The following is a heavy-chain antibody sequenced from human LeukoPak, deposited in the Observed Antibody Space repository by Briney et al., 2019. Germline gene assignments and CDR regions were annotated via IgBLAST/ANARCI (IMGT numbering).Heavy chain of an antibody. J-gene: IGHJ4*02. D-gene: IGHD3-10*01. CDR1: GYTFTSYY. Sequence: ASVKVSCKASGYTFTSYYMHWVRQAPGQGLEWTGLINPSGGSTIYAQKFQGRVTMTRDTSTSTVYMELSSLRSEDTAVYYCAREASGYYFDYWGQGTLVTVS. CDR3: AREASGYYFDY. V-gene: IGHV1-46*01. CDR2: INPSGGST.